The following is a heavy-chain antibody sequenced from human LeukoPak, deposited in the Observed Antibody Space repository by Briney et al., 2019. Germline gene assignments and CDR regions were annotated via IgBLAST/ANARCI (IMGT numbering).Heavy chain of an antibody. Sequence: GGSLRLSSAPSGFAFSSYGMHWVRQAPGKGLEWVAFIRSDGSNKYYADSVKGRFTISRDNSKNTLCLQMNSLRAEDTAVYYCAKDPGSDSSASPHFGSWGQGTLVTVSS. D-gene: IGHD3-22*01. CDR3: AKDPGSDSSASPHFGS. CDR2: IRSDGSNK. CDR1: GFAFSSYG. J-gene: IGHJ4*02. V-gene: IGHV3-30*02.